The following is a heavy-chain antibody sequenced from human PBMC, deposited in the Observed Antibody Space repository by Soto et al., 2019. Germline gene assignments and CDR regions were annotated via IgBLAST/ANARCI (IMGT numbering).Heavy chain of an antibody. CDR3: ARGKISNWFDP. J-gene: IGHJ5*02. CDR1: GGSISSGGYY. CDR2: IYNSGSA. Sequence: QVQLQESGPGLVKPSQTLSLTCTVSGGSISSGGYYWSWIRQHPGKGLEGFGYIYNSGSAYYNPSLKSRVTISVDTSKNQFSLKLSSVTAADTAVYYWARGKISNWFDPWGQGTLVTVSS. V-gene: IGHV4-31*03.